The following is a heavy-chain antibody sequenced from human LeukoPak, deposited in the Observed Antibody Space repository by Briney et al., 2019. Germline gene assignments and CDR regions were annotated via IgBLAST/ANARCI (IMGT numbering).Heavy chain of an antibody. J-gene: IGHJ4*02. Sequence: ASVKVSCKASGYTFTSYGISWVRQAPGQGLEWMGWISAYNGNTNYAQKLQGRVTMTTDTSTSTAYMELRSLRSDDTAVYYCATPARYYYDSSGPFDYWGQGTLVTVPS. CDR3: ATPARYYYDSSGPFDY. CDR2: ISAYNGNT. D-gene: IGHD3-22*01. V-gene: IGHV1-18*01. CDR1: GYTFTSYG.